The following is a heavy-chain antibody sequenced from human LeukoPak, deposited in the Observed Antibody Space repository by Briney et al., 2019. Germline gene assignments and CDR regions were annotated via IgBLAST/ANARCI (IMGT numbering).Heavy chain of an antibody. D-gene: IGHD3-10*02. CDR3: AREKVIGHSPYVAFDI. J-gene: IGHJ3*02. CDR1: GFTFSTSG. CDR2: ITGSSSSI. V-gene: IGHV3-21*01. Sequence: PGGSLRLSCAASGFTFSTSGMNWVRQAPGKGLEWVSSITGSSSSIYYRDSVKGRFTISRDNAKNSLYLQMNSLRAEDTAVYYCAREKVIGHSPYVAFDIWGQGTLVTVSS.